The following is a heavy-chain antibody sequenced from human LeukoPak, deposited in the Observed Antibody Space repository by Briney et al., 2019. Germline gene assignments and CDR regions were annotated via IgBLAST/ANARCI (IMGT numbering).Heavy chain of an antibody. D-gene: IGHD2-2*03. Sequence: SVKVSCKASGGTFSSYAISWVRQAPGQGLEWMGGIISIFHTANYAQKFQGRVTITTDESTSTAYMELSSLRSEDTAVYYCASGYCSSTSCYPDAFDIWGQGTMVTVSS. J-gene: IGHJ3*02. CDR1: GGTFSSYA. CDR2: IISIFHTA. V-gene: IGHV1-69*05. CDR3: ASGYCSSTSCYPDAFDI.